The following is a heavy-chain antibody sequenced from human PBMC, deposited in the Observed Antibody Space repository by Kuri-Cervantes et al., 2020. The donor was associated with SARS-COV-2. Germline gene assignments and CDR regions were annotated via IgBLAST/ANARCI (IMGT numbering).Heavy chain of an antibody. CDR1: GGSISSSNW. V-gene: IGHV4-4*02. CDR3: ARSMEYSSSSAHSDY. Sequence: SCAVSGGSISSSNWWSWVRQPPGKGLEWIGEIYHSGSTNYNPSLKSRVTISVDKSKNQFSLKLSSVTAADTAVYYCARSMEYSSSSAHSDYWGQGTLVTVSS. J-gene: IGHJ4*02. CDR2: IYHSGST. D-gene: IGHD6-6*01.